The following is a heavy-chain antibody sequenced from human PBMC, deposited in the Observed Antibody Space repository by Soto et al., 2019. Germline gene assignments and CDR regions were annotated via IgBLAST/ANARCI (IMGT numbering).Heavy chain of an antibody. D-gene: IGHD2-2*01. J-gene: IGHJ4*02. V-gene: IGHV3-21*01. CDR1: GFTFSSYS. CDR3: ARVPPYCSSTSCYVAY. CDR2: ISSSSSYI. Sequence: ESGGGLVKPGGSLRLSCAASGFTFSSYSMNWVRQAPGKGLEWVSSISSSSSYIYYADSVKGRFTISRDNAKNSLYLQMNSLRAEDTAVYYCARVPPYCSSTSCYVAYWGQGTLVTVSS.